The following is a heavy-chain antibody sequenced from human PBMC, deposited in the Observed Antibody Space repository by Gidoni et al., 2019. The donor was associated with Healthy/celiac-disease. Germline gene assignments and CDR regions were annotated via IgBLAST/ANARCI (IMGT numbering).Heavy chain of an antibody. CDR3: TTGLMTVAGY. Sequence: ELQLVESGGGFVKPGGSLILSCAASAFTFLNAWMSWVRQAPGKGLEWVGRIKSKTYGRTTDYAAPVKGRFTISRDDSKNTLYLQMNSLKTEDTAVYYCTTGLMTVAGYWGQGTLVTVSS. D-gene: IGHD6-19*01. V-gene: IGHV3-15*01. CDR1: AFTFLNAW. CDR2: IKSKTYGRTT. J-gene: IGHJ4*02.